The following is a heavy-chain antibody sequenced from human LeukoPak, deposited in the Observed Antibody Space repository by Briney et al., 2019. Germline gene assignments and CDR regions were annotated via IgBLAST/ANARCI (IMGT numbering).Heavy chain of an antibody. J-gene: IGHJ4*02. CDR2: IRGSGGST. CDR3: AKSPIVVVPAAIDH. V-gene: IGHV3-23*01. CDR1: GFTFSSYA. Sequence: GGSLRLSCAASGFTFSSYAMSWVRQAPGKGLEWVSAIRGSGGSTYYADSVKGRFTISRDNSKKTLYLQMNSLRAEDTAVYYCAKSPIVVVPAAIDHWGQGTLVTVSS. D-gene: IGHD2-2*01.